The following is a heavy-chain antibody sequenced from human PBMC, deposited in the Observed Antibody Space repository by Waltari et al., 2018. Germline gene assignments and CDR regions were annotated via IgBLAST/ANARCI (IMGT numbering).Heavy chain of an antibody. Sequence: QVQLQESGPGLVKPSETLSLTCTVSGGSISSYYWSWIRQPPGKGLEWIGYIYYSGSTNYNPSLKSRVTISVDTSKNQFSLKLSSVTAADTAVYYCASLPGTGDGAFDYWGQGTLVTVSS. CDR1: GGSISSYY. J-gene: IGHJ4*02. CDR2: IYYSGST. V-gene: IGHV4-59*01. D-gene: IGHD3-16*01. CDR3: ASLPGTGDGAFDY.